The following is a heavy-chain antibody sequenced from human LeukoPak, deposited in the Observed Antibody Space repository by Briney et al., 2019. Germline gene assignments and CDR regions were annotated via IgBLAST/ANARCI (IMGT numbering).Heavy chain of an antibody. Sequence: ASAKVSCKASGYTFTSYYMHWVRQAPGQGLEWMGIINPSGGSTSYAQKFQGRVTMTRDTSTSTVYMELSSLRSEDTAVYYCARFRVRSSTTSRGGGNWFDPWGQGTLVTVSS. CDR3: ARFRVRSSTTSRGGGNWFDP. CDR1: GYTFTSYY. J-gene: IGHJ5*02. D-gene: IGHD2-2*01. CDR2: INPSGGST. V-gene: IGHV1-46*01.